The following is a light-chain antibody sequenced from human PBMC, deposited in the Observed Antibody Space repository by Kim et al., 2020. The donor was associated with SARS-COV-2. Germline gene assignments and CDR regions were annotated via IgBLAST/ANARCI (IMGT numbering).Light chain of an antibody. CDR3: GTWDSSLSVWL. CDR2: DNN. Sequence: GQEVTISCAGSSSNSGTNYVSWYQQRPGTVPKVLIYDNNKRPSGIPDRFSGSKSGTSGTLDITGLQTGDEADYYCGTWDSSLSVWLFGGGTQLTVL. V-gene: IGLV1-51*01. J-gene: IGLJ3*02. CDR1: SSNSGTNY.